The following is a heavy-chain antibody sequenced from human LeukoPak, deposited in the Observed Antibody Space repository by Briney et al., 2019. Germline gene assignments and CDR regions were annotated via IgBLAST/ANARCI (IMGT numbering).Heavy chain of an antibody. Sequence: GGSLRLSCAASGFTFSDYYMSWIRQAPGKGLEWVSYISSSGSTIYYADSVKGRFTISRDNAKNSLYLQMNSLRAEDTAVYYCARDDYGDYYYYYMGVWGKGTTVTVSS. CDR2: ISSSGSTI. D-gene: IGHD4-17*01. J-gene: IGHJ6*03. CDR1: GFTFSDYY. V-gene: IGHV3-11*04. CDR3: ARDDYGDYYYYYMGV.